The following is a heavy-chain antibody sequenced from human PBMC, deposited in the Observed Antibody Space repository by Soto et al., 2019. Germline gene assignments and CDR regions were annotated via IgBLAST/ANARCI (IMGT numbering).Heavy chain of an antibody. V-gene: IGHV3-33*01. D-gene: IGHD1-26*01. J-gene: IGHJ6*02. Sequence: QVQLVESGAGVAQPGGSLRLSCVASGFTFNYYGIHWVRQAPGKGLAWVAVIWYDGTKKDYVDSVQGRFTVSRDNSRNTVHLQMTSLRADDTAIYYCAGDGSSTHLYYGLDVWGQGTLVAVSS. CDR3: AGDGSSTHLYYGLDV. CDR1: GFTFNYYG. CDR2: IWYDGTKK.